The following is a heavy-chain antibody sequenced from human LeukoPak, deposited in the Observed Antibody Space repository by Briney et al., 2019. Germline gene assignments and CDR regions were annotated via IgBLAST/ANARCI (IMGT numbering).Heavy chain of an antibody. Sequence: SETLSLTCTVSGGSISSHYWSWIRQPPGQGLEWIGCIYYSGSTNYNPSLKSRVTISVDTSKNQFSLRLSSVTAADTAVYYCARGRLSSGYYYHYYYYMDVWGKGTTVTVSS. CDR1: GGSISSHY. CDR2: IYYSGST. CDR3: ARGRLSSGYYYHYYYYMDV. D-gene: IGHD3-22*01. J-gene: IGHJ6*03. V-gene: IGHV4-59*11.